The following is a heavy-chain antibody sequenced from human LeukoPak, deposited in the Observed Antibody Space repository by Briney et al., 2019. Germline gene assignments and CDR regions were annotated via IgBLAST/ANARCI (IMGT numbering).Heavy chain of an antibody. CDR1: GFTFSNAW. V-gene: IGHV3-15*01. J-gene: IGHJ4*02. CDR3: TTVPRYCSGGSCSQFDY. CDR2: IKSKTDGGTT. Sequence: GGSLRLSCAASGFTFSNAWMSWARQAPGKGLEWVGRIKSKTDGGTTDYAAPVKGRFTISRDDSKNTLYLQMNSLKTEDTAVYYCTTVPRYCSGGSCSQFDYWGQGTLVTVSS. D-gene: IGHD2-15*01.